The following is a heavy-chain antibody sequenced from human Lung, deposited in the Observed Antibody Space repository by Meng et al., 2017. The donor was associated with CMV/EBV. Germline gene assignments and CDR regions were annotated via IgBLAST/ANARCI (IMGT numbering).Heavy chain of an antibody. V-gene: IGHV1-69*05. CDR3: ARGGSSSWSRRYNWFDP. J-gene: IGHJ5*02. CDR2: IIPIFGTA. CDR1: GGTFSSYA. D-gene: IGHD6-13*01. Sequence: SXXVSXKASGGTFSSYAISWVRQAPGQGLEWMGGIIPIFGTANYAQKFQGRVTITTDESTSTAYMELSSLRSEDTAVYYCARGGSSSWSRRYNWFDPGGRGTVVTVSS.